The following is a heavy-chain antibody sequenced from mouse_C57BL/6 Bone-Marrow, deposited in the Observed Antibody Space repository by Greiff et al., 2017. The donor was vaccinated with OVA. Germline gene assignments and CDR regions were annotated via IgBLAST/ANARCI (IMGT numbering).Heavy chain of an antibody. J-gene: IGHJ2*01. V-gene: IGHV14-4*01. CDR2: IDPENGAT. D-gene: IGHD3-3*01. CDR1: GFNIKDDY. CDR3: TGAGPGD. Sequence: EVQLQQSGAELVRPGASVKLSCTASGFNIKDDYMHWVKQRPEQGLEWIGWIDPENGATEYASKFQGKATITADTSSNTAYLQLSSLTSDGTAVNNCTGAGPGDWGKGTTLTVSS.